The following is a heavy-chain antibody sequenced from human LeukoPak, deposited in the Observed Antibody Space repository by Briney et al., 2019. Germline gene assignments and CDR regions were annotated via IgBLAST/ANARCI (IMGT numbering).Heavy chain of an antibody. J-gene: IGHJ4*02. V-gene: IGHV1-46*01. CDR3: ARARETHIVVVTAFDY. D-gene: IGHD2-21*02. CDR1: GYTFTSYY. Sequence: VASVKVSCKASGYTFTSYYMHWVRQAPGQGLEWMGIINPSGGSTSYAQKFQGRVTMTRDTSTSTVYMELSSLRSEDTAVYYCARARETHIVVVTAFDYWGQGTLVTVSS. CDR2: INPSGGST.